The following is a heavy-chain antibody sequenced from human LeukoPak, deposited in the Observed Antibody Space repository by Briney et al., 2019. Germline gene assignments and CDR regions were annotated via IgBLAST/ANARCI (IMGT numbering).Heavy chain of an antibody. CDR3: ARVIYDSSGRDLYYFDY. V-gene: IGHV4-59*01. Sequence: SETLSLTCTVSGGSISSYYWSWIRQPPGKGLEWIGYIYYSGSTNYNPSLKSRVTISVDTSKNQFSLKLGSVTAADTAVYYCARVIYDSSGRDLYYFDYWGQGTLVTVSS. CDR1: GGSISSYY. J-gene: IGHJ4*02. D-gene: IGHD3-22*01. CDR2: IYYSGST.